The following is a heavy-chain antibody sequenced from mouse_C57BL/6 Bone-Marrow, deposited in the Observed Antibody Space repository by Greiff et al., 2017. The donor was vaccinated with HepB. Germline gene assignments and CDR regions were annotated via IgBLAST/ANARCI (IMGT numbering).Heavy chain of an antibody. J-gene: IGHJ4*01. Sequence: QVQLQQPGAELVKPGASVKLSCKASGYNFTSYWMHWVKQRPGRGLEWIGRIDPNSGGTKYNEKFKSKATLTVDKPSSTAYMQLSSLTSEDSAVYYCARFPLHSKGGYYAMDYWGQGTSVTVSS. CDR3: ARFPLHSKGGYYAMDY. CDR1: GYNFTSYW. CDR2: IDPNSGGT. V-gene: IGHV1-72*01. D-gene: IGHD2-5*01.